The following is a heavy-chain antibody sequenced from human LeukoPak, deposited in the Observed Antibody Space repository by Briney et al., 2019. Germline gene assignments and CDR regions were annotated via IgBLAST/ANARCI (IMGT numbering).Heavy chain of an antibody. Sequence: SETLSLTCTVSGGSISSYYWSWIRQPPGKGLEWIGYIYYSGSTNYNPSLKSRVTMSVDTSKNQFSLKLSSVTAADTAVYYCARARAGYNSSWYDYYFDYWGQGTLVTVSS. V-gene: IGHV4-59*12. CDR2: IYYSGST. CDR3: ARARAGYNSSWYDYYFDY. D-gene: IGHD6-13*01. CDR1: GGSISSYY. J-gene: IGHJ4*02.